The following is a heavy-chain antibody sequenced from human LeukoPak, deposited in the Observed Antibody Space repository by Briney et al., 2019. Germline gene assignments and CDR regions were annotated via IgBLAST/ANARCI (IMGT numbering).Heavy chain of an antibody. CDR2: IIPIFGTA. D-gene: IGHD3-10*01. Sequence: SVKVSCKASGYTFTSYDINWVRQAPGQGLEWMGGIIPIFGTANYAQKFQGRVTITADESTSTAYMELSSLRSEDTAVYYCASGEAGFDIWGQGTMVTVSS. CDR1: GYTFTSYD. V-gene: IGHV1-69*13. J-gene: IGHJ3*02. CDR3: ASGEAGFDI.